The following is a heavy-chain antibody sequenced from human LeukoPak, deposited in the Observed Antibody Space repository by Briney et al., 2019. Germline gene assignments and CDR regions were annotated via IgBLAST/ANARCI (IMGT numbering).Heavy chain of an antibody. V-gene: IGHV3-66*02. CDR3: ASTVDSSSYDY. D-gene: IGHD6-6*01. Sequence: GGSLRLSCAASGFTVSSNYMSWVRQAPGKGLEWVSVIYSGGSTYYADSVKGRFTISRDNSKNTLYLQMNSLRAEDTAVYYCASTVDSSSYDYWGREPWSPSPQ. J-gene: IGHJ4*02. CDR1: GFTVSSNY. CDR2: IYSGGST.